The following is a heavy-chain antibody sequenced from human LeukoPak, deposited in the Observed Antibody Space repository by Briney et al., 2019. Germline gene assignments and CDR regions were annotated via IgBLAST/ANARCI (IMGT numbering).Heavy chain of an antibody. V-gene: IGHV1-69*13. CDR1: GGTFISYA. Sequence: ASVNVSCKASGGTFISYAISWVRQAPGQGLEWMGGIIPIFGTANYAQKFQGRVTITADESTSTAYMELSSLRSEDTAVYYCATLTTVVRGYFDYWGQGTLVTVSS. CDR3: ATLTTVVRGYFDY. D-gene: IGHD4-23*01. J-gene: IGHJ4*02. CDR2: IIPIFGTA.